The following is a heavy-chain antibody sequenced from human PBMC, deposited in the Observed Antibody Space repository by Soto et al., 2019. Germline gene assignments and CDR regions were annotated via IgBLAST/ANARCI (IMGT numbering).Heavy chain of an antibody. Sequence: SETLSLTCTVSGGSISSSSYYWGWIRQPPGKGLEWIGSIYYSGSTYYNPSLKSRVTISVDTSKNQFSLKLSSVTAADTAVYYCARHSWGPLERHLYYYYYMDVWGKGTTVTVSS. V-gene: IGHV4-39*01. CDR3: ARHSWGPLERHLYYYYYMDV. J-gene: IGHJ6*03. D-gene: IGHD1-1*01. CDR1: GGSISSSSYY. CDR2: IYYSGST.